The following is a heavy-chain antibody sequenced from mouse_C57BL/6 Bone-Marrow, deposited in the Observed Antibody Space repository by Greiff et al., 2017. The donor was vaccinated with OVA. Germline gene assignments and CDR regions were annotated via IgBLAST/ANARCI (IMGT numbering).Heavy chain of an antibody. V-gene: IGHV3-6*01. CDR3: ARDDDGYYGWYFDV. CDR2: ISYDGSN. D-gene: IGHD2-3*01. J-gene: IGHJ1*03. Sequence: EVQLQESGPGLVKPSQSLSLTCSVTGYSITSGYYWNWIRQFPGNKLEWMGYISYDGSNNYNPSLKNRISITRDTSKNQFFLKLNSVTTEDTATYYCARDDDGYYGWYFDVWGTGTTVTVSS. CDR1: GYSITSGYY.